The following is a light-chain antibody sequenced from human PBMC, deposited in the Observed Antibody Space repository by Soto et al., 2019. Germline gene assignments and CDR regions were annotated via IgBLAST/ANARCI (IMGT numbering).Light chain of an antibody. CDR1: QSVNSR. J-gene: IGKJ1*01. V-gene: IGKV3-11*01. Sequence: EIVLTQSPGTLSLSPGQRATLSCRASQSVNSRLAWYQHKPGQAPRLLISGASSRATGIPDRFSGSGSATDFTLTITTLEPEDFAVYFCQQRANWPPVTFGQGTKVDIK. CDR2: GAS. CDR3: QQRANWPPVT.